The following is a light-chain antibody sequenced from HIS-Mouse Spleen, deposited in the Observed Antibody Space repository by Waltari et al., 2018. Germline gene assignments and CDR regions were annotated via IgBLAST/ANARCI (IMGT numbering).Light chain of an antibody. J-gene: IGLJ1*01. CDR2: DVS. V-gene: IGLV2-11*01. Sequence: QSALTQPRPVAGAPGQSSTISCPGTSMYVGVFNYFSWYQQHPGKAPKLMIYDVSKRPSGVPDRFSGSKSGNTASLTISGLQAEDEADYYCCSYAGSYTFYVFGTGTKVTVL. CDR1: SMYVGVFNY. CDR3: CSYAGSYTFYV.